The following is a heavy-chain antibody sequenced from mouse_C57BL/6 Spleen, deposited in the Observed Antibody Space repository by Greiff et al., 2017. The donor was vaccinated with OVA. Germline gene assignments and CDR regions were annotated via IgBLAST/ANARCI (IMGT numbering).Heavy chain of an antibody. CDR2: FHPYNDDT. D-gene: IGHD2-1*01. J-gene: IGHJ2*01. CDR1: GYTFTTYP. V-gene: IGHV1-47*01. Sequence: QVQLKESGAKLVKPGASVKMSCKASGYTFTTYPIEWMKQNHGKSLEWIGNFHPYNDDTKYNEKFKGKATLTVEKSSSTVYLELSRLTSDDSAVYYCARSSLYYGYFDYWGQGTTLTVSS. CDR3: ARSSLYYGYFDY.